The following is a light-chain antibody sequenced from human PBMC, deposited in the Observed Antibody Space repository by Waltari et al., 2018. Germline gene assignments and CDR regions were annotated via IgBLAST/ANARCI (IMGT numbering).Light chain of an antibody. V-gene: IGLV2-14*03. J-gene: IGLJ2*01. CDR3: SAYISSSTLEL. Sequence: QSALTQPASVSGSPGQSLPISCTGTSSDVGAYNYVFWYQQPPAKAPKLMIFDFSNRPSGVSTRFSGSKSVNAAARTISGLQAEDETEYYGSAYISSSTLELFGRGTSLTVL. CDR1: SSDVGAYNY. CDR2: DFS.